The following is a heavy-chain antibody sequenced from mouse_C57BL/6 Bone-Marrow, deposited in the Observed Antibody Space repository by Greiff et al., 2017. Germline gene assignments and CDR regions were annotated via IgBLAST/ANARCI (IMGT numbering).Heavy chain of an antibody. Sequence: EVKLMESGGGLVKPGGSLKLSCAASGFTFSSYTMSWVRQTPGKRLEWVGTISGGGGNTYYPDRVKGRFTISWDNAKNTQYLQMSSLGSEDTALYYCAGRFFDYWGQGTTLTVSS. CDR1: GFTFSSYT. J-gene: IGHJ2*01. CDR2: ISGGGGNT. CDR3: AGRFFDY. V-gene: IGHV5-9*01.